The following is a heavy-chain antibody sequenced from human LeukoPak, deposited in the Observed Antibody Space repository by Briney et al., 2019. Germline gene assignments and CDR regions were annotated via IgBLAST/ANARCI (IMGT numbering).Heavy chain of an antibody. V-gene: IGHV3-23*01. CDR3: AVDPGYPGEYYFDY. D-gene: IGHD5-12*01. J-gene: IGHJ4*02. CDR2: IGDNGGST. CDR1: GFTFSNYA. Sequence: GGSLRLSCAASGFTFSNYAMSWVRQTPRTGLEWVSGIGDNGGSTYYADSVKGRFTISRDNAKNSLYLQMNSLRAEDTAVYYCAVDPGYPGEYYFDYWGQGTLVTVSS.